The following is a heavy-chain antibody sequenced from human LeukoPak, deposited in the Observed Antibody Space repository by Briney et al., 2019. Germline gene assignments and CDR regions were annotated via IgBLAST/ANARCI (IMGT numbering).Heavy chain of an antibody. J-gene: IGHJ4*02. Sequence: GPLRLSCAASGFSVSSNYMSWVRQAPGKGLEWVSVIYSGDRTYYADSVKGRFTISRDSSKNTLYLQMNNLRVEDTAVYYCERVSMSQYWGQGTLVTVSS. V-gene: IGHV3-53*01. CDR3: ERVSMSQY. CDR2: IYSGDRT. D-gene: IGHD5/OR15-5a*01. CDR1: GFSVSSNY.